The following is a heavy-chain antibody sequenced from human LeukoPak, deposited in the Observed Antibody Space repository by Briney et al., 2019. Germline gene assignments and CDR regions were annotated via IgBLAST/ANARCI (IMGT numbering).Heavy chain of an antibody. D-gene: IGHD2-8*01. CDR1: GYTFTGYY. CDR2: INPNSGGT. V-gene: IGHV1-2*02. Sequence: ASVKVSCKASGYTFTGYYMHWVRQAPGQGLEWMGWINPNSGGTNYAQKFQGRVTMTRDTSISTAYMELSRLRSDDTAVYYCARGLYLGIYYYYYYMDVWGKGTTVTVSS. J-gene: IGHJ6*03. CDR3: ARGLYLGIYYYYYYMDV.